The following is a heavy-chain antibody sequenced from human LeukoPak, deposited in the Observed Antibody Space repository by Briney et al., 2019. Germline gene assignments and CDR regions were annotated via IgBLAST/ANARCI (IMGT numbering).Heavy chain of an antibody. CDR2: IWYDGSNK. CDR1: GFTCSSYG. V-gene: IGHV3-33*06. Sequence: PGGSLRLSCAASGFTCSSYGMHWVRQAPGKGLEWVAVIWYDGSNKYYADSVKGRFTISRDNSKNTLYLQMNSLRAEDTAVYYCAKDQVLRQIAARLAFDYWGQGTLVTVSS. CDR3: AKDQVLRQIAARLAFDY. D-gene: IGHD6-6*01. J-gene: IGHJ4*02.